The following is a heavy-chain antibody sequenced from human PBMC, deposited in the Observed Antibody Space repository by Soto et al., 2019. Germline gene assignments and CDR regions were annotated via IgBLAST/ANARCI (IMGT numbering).Heavy chain of an antibody. CDR2: IYPGDSDT. Sequence: GEPLKISCKGSGYSFTTYWIGWVRQMPGKGLEWMGIIYPGDSDTRYSPSFQGQVTISADKSVSTAYLQWSSLKASDTAMSYCARPDAAVQLRPNLNYWRQGTLVTVSS. J-gene: IGHJ4*02. V-gene: IGHV5-51*01. CDR1: GYSFTTYW. D-gene: IGHD5-18*01. CDR3: ARPDAAVQLRPNLNY.